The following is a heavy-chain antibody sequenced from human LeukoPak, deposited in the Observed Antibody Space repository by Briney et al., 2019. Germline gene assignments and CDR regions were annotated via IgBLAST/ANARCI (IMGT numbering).Heavy chain of an antibody. D-gene: IGHD3-3*01. Sequence: GRSLRLSCAASGFTFSSSVMHWVRQAPGTGLEWVAVIWFDGSIKFYGDSVKGRFTVSRDNSKNTLYLQMNSLGAEDTAVYYCAKAGYDFRTGYHRGFLDYWGQGTLVTVSS. CDR3: AKAGYDFRTGYHRGFLDY. V-gene: IGHV3-33*06. CDR1: GFTFSSSV. J-gene: IGHJ4*02. CDR2: IWFDGSIK.